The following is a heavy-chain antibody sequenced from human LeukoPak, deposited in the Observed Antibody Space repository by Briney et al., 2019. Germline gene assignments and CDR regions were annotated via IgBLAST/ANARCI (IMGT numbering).Heavy chain of an antibody. CDR1: GFTFDDYA. D-gene: IGHD3-10*01. J-gene: IGHJ6*02. V-gene: IGHV3-9*01. CDR3: AKDRGRYYYYGMDV. CDR2: ISWNSGDI. Sequence: GGSLRLSCAASGFTFDDYAMHWVRQSPGKGLEWVSGISWNSGDIDYADSVKGRFTISRDNARNSLYLQMNSLRGGDTALYYCAKDRGRYYYYGMDVWGRGTTVTVSS.